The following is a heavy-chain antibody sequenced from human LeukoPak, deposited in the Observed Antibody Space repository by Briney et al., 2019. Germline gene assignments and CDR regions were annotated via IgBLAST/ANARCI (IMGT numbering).Heavy chain of an antibody. CDR3: ARVSQQNTIFGVVIIRLDAFDI. CDR2: ISSSSSYI. J-gene: IGHJ3*02. D-gene: IGHD3-3*01. Sequence: KAGGSLRLSCAASGFTFSDYYMSWIRQAPGKGLEWVSSISSSSSYIYYADSVKGRFTISRDNAKNSLYLQMNSLRAEDTAVYYCARVSQQNTIFGVVIIRLDAFDIWGQGTMVTVSS. CDR1: GFTFSDYY. V-gene: IGHV3-11*06.